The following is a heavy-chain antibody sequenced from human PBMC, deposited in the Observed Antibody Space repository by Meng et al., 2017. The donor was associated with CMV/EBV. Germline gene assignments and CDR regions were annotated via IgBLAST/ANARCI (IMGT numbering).Heavy chain of an antibody. CDR2: INAGDGNR. J-gene: IGHJ4*02. CDR1: GYTFTGYG. Sequence: QVQLVQSGAEVKKPGASVMVSCKASGYTFTGYGIHWVRQAPGQRLEWMGWINAGDGNRKYSQKFQDRVTITRDTSASTAYMELSSLRSEDTAVYYCARGNGVAHDYWGQGTLVTVSS. V-gene: IGHV1-3*01. CDR3: ARGNGVAHDY. D-gene: IGHD3-3*01.